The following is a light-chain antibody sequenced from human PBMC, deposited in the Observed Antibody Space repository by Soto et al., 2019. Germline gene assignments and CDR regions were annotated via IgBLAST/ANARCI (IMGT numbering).Light chain of an antibody. V-gene: IGKV1-33*01. CDR2: GAS. CDR1: QDISNY. J-gene: IGKJ4*01. CDR3: QQYDNLPS. Sequence: DVEMIQSPSSLSASVGDRVTITCQASQDISNYLNWYQQKPGKAPKLLIYGASNLETGVPSRFSGSGSGTDFTFTISSLQPEDIATYYCQQYDNLPSFGGGTKVDI.